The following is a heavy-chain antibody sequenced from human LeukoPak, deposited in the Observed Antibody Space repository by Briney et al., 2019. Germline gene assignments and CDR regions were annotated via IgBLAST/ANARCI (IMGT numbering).Heavy chain of an antibody. Sequence: PSETLSLTCTVSGGSISSYCWSWIRQPPGKGLEWIGYIYYSGSTNYNPSLKSRVTISVDTSKNQFSLKLSSVTAADTAVYYCARAVLPTYYYDSSGEGYAFDIWGQGTMVTVSS. CDR3: ARAVLPTYYYDSSGEGYAFDI. D-gene: IGHD3-22*01. CDR1: GGSISSYC. CDR2: IYYSGST. J-gene: IGHJ3*02. V-gene: IGHV4-59*01.